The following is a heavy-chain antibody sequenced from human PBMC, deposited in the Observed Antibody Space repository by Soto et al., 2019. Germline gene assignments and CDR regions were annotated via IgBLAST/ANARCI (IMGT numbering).Heavy chain of an antibody. Sequence: QVQLQESGPGLVKPSETLSLTCTVSDAFVSGTTYYWNWIRQPPGKGLEWIGYIFYTGRTSYNPSLRSRITISMDTSKNQFSQTLTSVNTADTAMYYCVSLLDIHGWPLDYWGQGTLVTVPS. V-gene: IGHV4-61*01. CDR1: DAFVSGTTYY. D-gene: IGHD2-15*01. CDR2: IFYTGRT. J-gene: IGHJ4*02. CDR3: VSLLDIHGWPLDY.